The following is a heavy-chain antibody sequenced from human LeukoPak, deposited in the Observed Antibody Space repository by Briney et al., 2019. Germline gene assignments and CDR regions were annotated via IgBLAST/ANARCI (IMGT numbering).Heavy chain of an antibody. CDR2: VKHDGDT. CDR1: GASFNNYY. D-gene: IGHD2-8*01. J-gene: IGHJ5*01. Sequence: PSETLSLTCAVHGASFNNYYWTWIRQSPEKGLEWIGEVKHDGDTNVNPSLRSRVVMSVDASKNQFSLKMTSVTAADTAIYFCASGPVALPNDRLSLFFDFWGQGTLVTVSS. CDR3: ASGPVALPNDRLSLFFDF. V-gene: IGHV4-34*01.